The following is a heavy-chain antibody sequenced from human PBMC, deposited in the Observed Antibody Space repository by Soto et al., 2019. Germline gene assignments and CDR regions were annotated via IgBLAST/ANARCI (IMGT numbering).Heavy chain of an antibody. CDR3: ASAATARGGFDI. Sequence: PGGSLRLSCAASGFAFSGYWMSWVRQAPGKGLEWVANINQDGSETYCVDSVKGRFTISRDNARNSLYLQMDSLRVEDTALYYCASAATARGGFDICGQGTMVTXSS. D-gene: IGHD2-15*01. J-gene: IGHJ3*02. V-gene: IGHV3-7*05. CDR2: INQDGSET. CDR1: GFAFSGYW.